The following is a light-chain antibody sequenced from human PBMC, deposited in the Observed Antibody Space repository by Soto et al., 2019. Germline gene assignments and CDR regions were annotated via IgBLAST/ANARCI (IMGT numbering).Light chain of an antibody. CDR3: QQYNSYSRT. Sequence: DIQMTQSPSTLSPSVGDRFAITCRASQSISSWLAWYQQKPGKAPKLLIYKASSLESGVPSRFSGSGSGTEFTLTISSLQPDDFATYYCQQYNSYSRTFGQGTKVDIK. J-gene: IGKJ1*01. V-gene: IGKV1-5*03. CDR1: QSISSW. CDR2: KAS.